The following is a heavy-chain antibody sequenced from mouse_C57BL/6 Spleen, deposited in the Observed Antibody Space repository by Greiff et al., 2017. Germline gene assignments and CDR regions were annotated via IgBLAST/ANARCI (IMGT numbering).Heavy chain of an antibody. Sequence: QVQLKQSGAELVRPGTSVKVSCKASGYDFTNYLIEWVKQRPGQGLEWIGVINPGSGGTNYNEKFKGKATLTADKSSSTAYMQLSSLTSETSAVYFSARESSSSFSFAYWGQGTLVTVSA. V-gene: IGHV1-54*01. CDR3: ARESSSSFSFAY. J-gene: IGHJ3*01. CDR1: GYDFTNYL. D-gene: IGHD1-1*01. CDR2: INPGSGGT.